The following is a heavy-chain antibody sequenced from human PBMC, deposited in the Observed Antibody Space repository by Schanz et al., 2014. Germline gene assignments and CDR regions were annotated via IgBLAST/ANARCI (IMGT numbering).Heavy chain of an antibody. CDR2: INGDGSNT. J-gene: IGHJ4*03. Sequence: EVQLVESGGGVVQPGGSLRLSCGSSGFTFSPYCMHWVRQAPGKGLEWVSRINGDGSNTNYADSVTGRFTISRDNAKNTLYLQMNTLMAEDTAVYYCARNRKLGVCGGEGPASLDIWGQGTLVTVSS. V-gene: IGHV3-74*01. CDR3: ARNRKLGVCGGEGPASLDI. D-gene: IGHD2-21*01. CDR1: GFTFSPYC.